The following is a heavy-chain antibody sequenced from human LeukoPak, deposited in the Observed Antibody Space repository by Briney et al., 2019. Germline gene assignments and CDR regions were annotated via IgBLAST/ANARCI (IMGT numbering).Heavy chain of an antibody. CDR1: GYSISSGYY. D-gene: IGHD1-26*01. J-gene: IGHJ3*02. Sequence: PSETLSLTCTVSGYSISSGYYWGWIRQPPGKGLEWIGSIYHSGSTYYNPSLKSRVTISVDTSKNQFSLKLSSVTAADTAVYYCARDQFGELLPGASDIWGQGTMVTVSS. CDR3: ARDQFGELLPGASDI. CDR2: IYHSGST. V-gene: IGHV4-38-2*02.